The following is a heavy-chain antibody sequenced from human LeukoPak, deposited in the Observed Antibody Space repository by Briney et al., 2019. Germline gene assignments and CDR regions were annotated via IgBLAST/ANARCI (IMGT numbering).Heavy chain of an antibody. J-gene: IGHJ6*02. D-gene: IGHD2/OR15-2a*01. V-gene: IGHV3-66*01. Sequence: PGGSLRLSCAASGFTFSSYAMSWVRPAPGKGLEWVPVIYRGGSTDYADSVKGRFTISRDNSKNTLYLQMNSLRAEDTAVYYCTRSMEASSYYYGMDVWGQGTTVTVCS. CDR3: TRSMEASSYYYGMDV. CDR1: GFTFSSYA. CDR2: IYRGGST.